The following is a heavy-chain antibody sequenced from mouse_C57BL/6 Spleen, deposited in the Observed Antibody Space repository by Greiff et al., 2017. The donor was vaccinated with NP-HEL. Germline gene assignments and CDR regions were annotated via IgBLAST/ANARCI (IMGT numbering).Heavy chain of an antibody. CDR3: ARGGYYGSSYWYFDV. V-gene: IGHV1-52*01. D-gene: IGHD1-1*01. CDR2: IDPSDSET. Sequence: QVQLQQPGAELVRPGSSVKLSCKASGYTFTSYWMHWVKQRPIQGLEWIGNIDPSDSETHYNQKFKDKATLTVDKSSSTAYMQLSSLTSEDSAVYYGARGGYYGSSYWYFDVWGTGTTVTVSS. J-gene: IGHJ1*03. CDR1: GYTFTSYW.